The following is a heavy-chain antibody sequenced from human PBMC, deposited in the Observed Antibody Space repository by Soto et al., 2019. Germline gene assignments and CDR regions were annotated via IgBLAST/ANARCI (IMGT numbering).Heavy chain of an antibody. D-gene: IGHD5-12*01. CDR3: ARATSVDAY. CDR2: IKQDGSEK. J-gene: IGHJ4*02. Sequence: EVQLVESGGDLVQPGGSLRLSCAASGFAFSGYWMSWVRRAPGKGLEGVANIKQDGSEKYYVDSVKGRFTISRDNAKNSLYLQMNSLRVEDTAVYYCARATSVDAYWGQGTLVTVSS. CDR1: GFAFSGYW. V-gene: IGHV3-7*01.